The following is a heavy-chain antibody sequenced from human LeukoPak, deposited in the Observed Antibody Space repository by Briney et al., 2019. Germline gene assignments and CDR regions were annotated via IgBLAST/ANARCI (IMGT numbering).Heavy chain of an antibody. Sequence: SETLSLTCAVSGGSISSSNWWSWVRQPPGKGLEWIGEIYNSGSTNYNPSLKSRVTISVDTSKNQFSLKLSSVTAADTAVYYCARSVGSERDFDYWGQGTLVTVSS. CDR2: IYNSGST. J-gene: IGHJ4*02. CDR3: ARSVGSERDFDY. D-gene: IGHD1-26*01. CDR1: GGSISSSNW. V-gene: IGHV4-4*02.